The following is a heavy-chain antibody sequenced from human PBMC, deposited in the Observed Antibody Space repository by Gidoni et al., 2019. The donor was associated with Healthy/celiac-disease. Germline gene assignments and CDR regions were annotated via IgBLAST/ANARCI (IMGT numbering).Heavy chain of an antibody. Sequence: EVQLVQSGAAGKTPGEALKISCKGPGYTFTSYWIGWVRQMPGNGLEWMGILYPGDSYTRYRPSFQGQVTTSADTSISTAYLQWSSLKAADTAMYYCARGGYSSGWWAWFDPWGQGTLVTVSS. D-gene: IGHD6-19*01. V-gene: IGHV5-51*01. J-gene: IGHJ5*02. CDR2: LYPGDSYT. CDR1: GYTFTSYW. CDR3: ARGGYSSGWWAWFDP.